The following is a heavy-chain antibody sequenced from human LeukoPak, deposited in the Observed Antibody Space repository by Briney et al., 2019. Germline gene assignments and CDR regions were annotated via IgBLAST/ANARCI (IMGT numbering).Heavy chain of an antibody. CDR3: ARLHCSGGSCYFYFDY. V-gene: IGHV1-18*01. CDR2: ISAYNGNT. D-gene: IGHD2-15*01. Sequence: ASVKVSCKASGYTFTSYGISWVRRAPGQGLEWMGWISAYNGNTNYAQKLQGRVTMTTDTSTSTAYMELRSLRSDDTAVYYCARLHCSGGSCYFYFDYWGQGTLVTVSS. J-gene: IGHJ4*02. CDR1: GYTFTSYG.